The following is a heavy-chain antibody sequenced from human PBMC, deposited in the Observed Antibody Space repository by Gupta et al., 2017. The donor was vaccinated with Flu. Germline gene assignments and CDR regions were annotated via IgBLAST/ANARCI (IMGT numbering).Heavy chain of an antibody. Sequence: QVQLQESGPGLVKPSQTLSLTCTVSGGSISSGSYYWSWIRQPAGKGLEWIGRIYTSGSTNYNPSLKSRVTISVDTSKNQFSLKLSSVTAADTAVYYCARGKYYYDSTEYFDYWGQGTLVTVSS. J-gene: IGHJ4*02. D-gene: IGHD3-22*01. V-gene: IGHV4-61*02. CDR1: GGSISSGSYY. CDR3: ARGKYYYDSTEYFDY. CDR2: IYTSGST.